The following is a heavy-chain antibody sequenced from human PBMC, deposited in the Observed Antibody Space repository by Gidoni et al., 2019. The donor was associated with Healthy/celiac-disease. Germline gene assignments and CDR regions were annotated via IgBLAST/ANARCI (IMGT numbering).Heavy chain of an antibody. CDR1: GGTFSSYA. CDR2: IIAIFGTA. J-gene: IGHJ4*02. V-gene: IGHV1-69*01. D-gene: IGHD3-9*01. CDR3: ARGLRGRYFDWLPIDY. Sequence: QVQLVQSGAEVKKPGSSVKVYCKASGGTFSSYAISWVRQAPGQGLEWMGGIIAIFGTANYAQKFQGRVTITADESTSTAYMELSSLRSEDTAVYYCARGLRGRYFDWLPIDYWGQGTLVTVSS.